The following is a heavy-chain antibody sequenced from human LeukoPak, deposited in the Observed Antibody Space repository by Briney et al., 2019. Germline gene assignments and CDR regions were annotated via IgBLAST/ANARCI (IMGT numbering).Heavy chain of an antibody. D-gene: IGHD3-22*01. CDR2: ITGSGVTT. J-gene: IGHJ4*02. Sequence: PGGSLRLSCAASGFTFSSYAMSWVRQAPGKGLEWISTITGSGVTTYYADSVKGRFTISRDNSKNTLFLQMNSLRAEDTAVYYCAKAPYDTSGFSSPNYFDYWGQGTLVTVSS. V-gene: IGHV3-23*01. CDR1: GFTFSSYA. CDR3: AKAPYDTSGFSSPNYFDY.